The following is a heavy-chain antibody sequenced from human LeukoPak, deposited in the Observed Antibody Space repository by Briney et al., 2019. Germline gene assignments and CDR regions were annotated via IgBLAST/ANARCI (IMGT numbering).Heavy chain of an antibody. V-gene: IGHV4-39*01. CDR1: GGSINNRNFY. CDR2: IYYSGST. Sequence: PSETLSLTCTVSGGSINNRNFYWGWIRQPPGKGLEWVGSIYYSGSTYYNPSLKSRVTISVDTSKNQFSLKLSSVTASDMAFYYCARPNRSGYTRDAFDIWGQGTMVTVSS. CDR3: ARPNRSGYTRDAFDI. J-gene: IGHJ3*02. D-gene: IGHD3-22*01.